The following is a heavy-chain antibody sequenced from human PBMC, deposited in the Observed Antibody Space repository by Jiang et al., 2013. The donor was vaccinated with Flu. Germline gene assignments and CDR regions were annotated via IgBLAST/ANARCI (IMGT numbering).Heavy chain of an antibody. CDR2: INGGGDST. Sequence: GSLVLSCSASGFTFNTYVMNWVRQAPGKGLDWVSTINGGGDSTHYAKSVKGRFTISRDNSKNTLYLQLNSLRAEDTALYYCATDSRVNGDAPDLWGQGTMVTVSS. CDR3: ATDSRVNGDAPDL. V-gene: IGHV3-23*01. J-gene: IGHJ3*01. D-gene: IGHD1-14*01. CDR1: GFTFNTYV.